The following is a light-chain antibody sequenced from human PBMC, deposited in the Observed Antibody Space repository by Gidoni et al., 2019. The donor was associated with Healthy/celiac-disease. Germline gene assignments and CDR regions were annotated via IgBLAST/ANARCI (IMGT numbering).Light chain of an antibody. Sequence: EIVLTQSPATLSLSPGERATLSCRASQSVSSYLAWYQQKPGQAPRLLVYDASNRATGIPARFSGSGAGTDFTITISSLEPEDVAVYYCQQRSNWPLTFXGXTKVEIK. CDR3: QQRSNWPLT. CDR2: DAS. V-gene: IGKV3-11*01. CDR1: QSVSSY. J-gene: IGKJ4*01.